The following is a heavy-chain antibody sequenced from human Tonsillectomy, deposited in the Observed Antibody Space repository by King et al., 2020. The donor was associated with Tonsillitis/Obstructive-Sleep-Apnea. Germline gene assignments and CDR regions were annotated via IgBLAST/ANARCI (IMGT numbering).Heavy chain of an antibody. CDR1: GFTFSSYA. CDR2: ISGSDGST. V-gene: IGHV3-23*04. D-gene: IGHD3-3*01. CDR3: AKSSGDLWSGYSYFDY. J-gene: IGHJ4*02. Sequence: VQLVESGGGLVQPGGSLRLSCAASGFTFSSYAMSWVRQAPGKGLEWVSSISGSDGSTYYADSVKGRFTISRDNSKNTLYLQMNSLRAEDTAVYYCAKSSGDLWSGYSYFDYWGQGTLVTVSS.